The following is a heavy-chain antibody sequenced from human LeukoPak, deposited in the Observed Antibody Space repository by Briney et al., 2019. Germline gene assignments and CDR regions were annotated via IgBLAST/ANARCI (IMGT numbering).Heavy chain of an antibody. CDR2: IYYSGST. CDR1: GGSISNYH. Sequence: PSETLSLTCTVSGGSISNYHWSWIRQPPGKGLEWIGDIYYSGSTNYNPSLKSRVTISVDTSKNQFSLKLSSVTAADTAVYYCARGRFLEWLFFEYWGQGTLVTVSS. D-gene: IGHD3-3*01. J-gene: IGHJ4*02. CDR3: ARGRFLEWLFFEY. V-gene: IGHV4-59*01.